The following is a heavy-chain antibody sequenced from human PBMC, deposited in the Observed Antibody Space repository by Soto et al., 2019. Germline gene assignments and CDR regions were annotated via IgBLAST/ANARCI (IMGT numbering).Heavy chain of an antibody. CDR1: GFTFSNFA. CDR2: IGGSEDDT. Sequence: GGSLRLSCAASGFTFSNFAMNWVRQAPGKGLEWVSGIGGSEDDTYYADSVKGRFTVSRDNSKNTLYLQMSSLRAEDTALYYCAQHMFRIGWAAFDRWGQGSLVTVSS. V-gene: IGHV3-23*01. CDR3: AQHMFRIGWAAFDR. D-gene: IGHD1-26*01. J-gene: IGHJ4*02.